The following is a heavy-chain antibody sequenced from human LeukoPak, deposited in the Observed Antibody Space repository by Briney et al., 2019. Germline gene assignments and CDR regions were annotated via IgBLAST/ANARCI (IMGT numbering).Heavy chain of an antibody. V-gene: IGHV3-30*02. CDR2: MRFDGSNR. CDR1: GFSLSNYD. Sequence: GGSLRLSCEATGFSLSNYDMHWVRQAPGKGLEWVAFMRFDGSNRYYADSVKGRFTMYRDKSKNTLYLQMDSLRVEDTTVYYCARDSSRPYNNYMDVWGKGTTVTISS. D-gene: IGHD6-6*01. J-gene: IGHJ6*03. CDR3: ARDSSRPYNNYMDV.